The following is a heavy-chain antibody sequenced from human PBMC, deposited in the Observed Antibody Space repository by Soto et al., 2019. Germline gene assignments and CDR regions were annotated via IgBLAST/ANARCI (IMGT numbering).Heavy chain of an antibody. CDR1: DFTVSSNY. D-gene: IGHD2-21*01. CDR2: IFRDGKT. CDR3: ATSLFWPGYFDL. J-gene: IGHJ2*01. Sequence: EVQLVESGGDLIQAGGSLRLSCAASDFTVSSNYMTWVRQAPGKGLECVSAIFRDGKTYYADSVKGRFTISRDNSKNTVCLQMDSLTAEDTAVYYCATSLFWPGYFDLWGRGTLVTVSS. V-gene: IGHV3-53*01.